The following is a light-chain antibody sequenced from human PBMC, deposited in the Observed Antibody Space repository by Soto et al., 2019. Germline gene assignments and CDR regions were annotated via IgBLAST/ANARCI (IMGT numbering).Light chain of an antibody. CDR3: QQYGSSRVT. CDR1: QSDSSSY. V-gene: IGKV3-20*01. CDR2: GAS. Sequence: EIVLTRSPGTLSLSPGERATLSCRASQSDSSSYLAWYQQKPGQAPRLLIYGASSRATGIPDRFSGSGSGTDFTLTISRLEPEDFAVYYCQQYGSSRVTFGQGTRLEIK. J-gene: IGKJ5*01.